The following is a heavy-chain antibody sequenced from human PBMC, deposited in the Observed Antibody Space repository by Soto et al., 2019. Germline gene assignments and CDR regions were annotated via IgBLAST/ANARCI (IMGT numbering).Heavy chain of an antibody. CDR3: ARTGVWEPRDY. D-gene: IGHD1-26*01. CDR1: GYTFASYG. CDR2: ISAYSGIT. Sequence: QVQLVQSGAEVKKPGASVQVSCKASGYTFASYGISWVRQAPGQGLEWMGWISAYSGITSYAQKLQGRVTMTTDTSTSTACMELMSLRSDDTAVYYCARTGVWEPRDYWGQGTLVTVS. V-gene: IGHV1-18*01. J-gene: IGHJ4*02.